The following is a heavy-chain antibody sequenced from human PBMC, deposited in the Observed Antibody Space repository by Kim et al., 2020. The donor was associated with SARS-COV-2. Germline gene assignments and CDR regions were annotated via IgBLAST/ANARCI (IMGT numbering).Heavy chain of an antibody. CDR2: INTNTGNP. Sequence: ASVKVSCKASGYTFTSYAMNWVRQAPGQGLEWMGWINTNTGNPTYAQGFTGRFVFSLDTSVSTAYLQISSLKAEDTAVYYCARGDYDFWCGYYRVGYWGQGTLVTVSS. CDR1: GYTFTSYA. V-gene: IGHV7-4-1*02. D-gene: IGHD3-3*01. CDR3: ARGDYDFWCGYYRVGY. J-gene: IGHJ4*02.